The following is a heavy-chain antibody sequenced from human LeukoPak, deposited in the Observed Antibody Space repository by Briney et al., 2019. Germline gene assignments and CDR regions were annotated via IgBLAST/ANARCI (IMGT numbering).Heavy chain of an antibody. CDR1: GGSISSGSYY. V-gene: IGHV4-61*02. CDR2: IYTSGST. Sequence: SETLSLTCTVSGGSISSGSYYWSWIRQPAGKGLEWIGRIYTSGSTNYNPSLKSRVTISLDTSKNKFSLKLSSVTAAYPAVYYCATPTDFAYGTYYLDTGAREPWSPSPQ. J-gene: IGHJ4*02. D-gene: IGHD4-17*01. CDR3: ATPTDFAYGTYYLDT.